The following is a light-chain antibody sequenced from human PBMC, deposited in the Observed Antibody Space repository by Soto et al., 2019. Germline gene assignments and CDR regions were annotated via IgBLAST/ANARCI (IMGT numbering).Light chain of an antibody. Sequence: QSALTQPASVSGSPGQSITISCTGTSSDVGGYNYVSWYQQHPGKAPKLMIYDVNNRPSGVSNRFSGSKSGNTASLTISGLQAEDEADYYCSSYTGSSTYVVCGGGTKGTVL. CDR2: DVN. CDR1: SSDVGGYNY. CDR3: SSYTGSSTYVV. V-gene: IGLV2-14*01. J-gene: IGLJ2*01.